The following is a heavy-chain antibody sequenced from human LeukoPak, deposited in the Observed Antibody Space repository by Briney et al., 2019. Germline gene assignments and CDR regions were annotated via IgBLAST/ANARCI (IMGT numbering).Heavy chain of an antibody. V-gene: IGHV4-61*01. CDR3: ARGFGDWGLSWFDP. CDR2: IYYSGSA. Sequence: PSETLSLTCTVSGGSISSSSYYWSWIRQPPGKGLEWIGYIYYSGSAKYNPSLKSRVTISVDTSKNQFSLKPTSVTAADTAVYYCARGFGDWGLSWFDPWGQGTLVTVSS. CDR1: GGSISSSSYY. J-gene: IGHJ5*02. D-gene: IGHD3-10*01.